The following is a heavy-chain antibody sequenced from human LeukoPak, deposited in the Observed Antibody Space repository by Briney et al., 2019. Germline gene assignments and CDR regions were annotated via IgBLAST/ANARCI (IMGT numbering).Heavy chain of an antibody. CDR3: AKSRAFTGSYKIDF. J-gene: IGHJ4*02. CDR1: GFTFSSYS. Sequence: GGSLRLSCAASGFTFSSYSMRWVRQAPGKGLEWVSAISGSGRSTYYSDSVKGRFTISRDNSKNTLYLQLNSLRAEDTALYYCAKSRAFTGSYKIDFWGQGTLVTVSS. D-gene: IGHD1-26*01. CDR2: ISGSGRST. V-gene: IGHV3-23*01.